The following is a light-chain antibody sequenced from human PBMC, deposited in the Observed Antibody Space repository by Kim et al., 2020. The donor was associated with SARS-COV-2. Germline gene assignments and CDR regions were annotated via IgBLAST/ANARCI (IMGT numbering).Light chain of an antibody. V-gene: IGKV1-39*01. CDR3: QQSYSLPVT. J-gene: IGKJ4*01. CDR2: AAS. CDR1: QGIGNY. Sequence: EGDTFARTGRPSQGIGNYLDWYQQKPGKAPHLLICAASSWQSGVPSRFSGSGSGTDFTLTISSVQPEDFATYYCQQSYSLPVTFGGGTKVDIK.